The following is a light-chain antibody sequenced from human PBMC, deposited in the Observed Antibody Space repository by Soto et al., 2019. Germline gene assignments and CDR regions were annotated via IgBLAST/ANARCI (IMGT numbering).Light chain of an antibody. V-gene: IGKV1-39*01. CDR1: QRISAY. Sequence: DIQMTQSPSSLSASVGDRVTITCRASQRISAYLNWYQQKPGEAPKLLIFDVSVLESGVPSRFSGSGSETDCTLSITRLQPDDFATYYCLQTYSPPLTFGPGTTVDFK. CDR3: LQTYSPPLT. J-gene: IGKJ3*01. CDR2: DVS.